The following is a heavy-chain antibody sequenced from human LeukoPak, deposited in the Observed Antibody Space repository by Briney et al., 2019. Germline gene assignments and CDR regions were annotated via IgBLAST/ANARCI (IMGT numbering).Heavy chain of an antibody. V-gene: IGHV1-18*01. J-gene: IGHJ4*02. CDR2: ISTYNGNT. Sequence: ASVKVSCKASGYPFNSYTISWVRQAPGQGLEWVGWISTYNGNTNYAPNIQDRVTMTTDTSTSTAYMELRSLRSDDTAVYYCGRALLGGSDIYTPFSYWGQGTLVTVSS. CDR3: GRALLGGSDIYTPFSY. CDR1: GYPFNSYT. D-gene: IGHD3-10*01.